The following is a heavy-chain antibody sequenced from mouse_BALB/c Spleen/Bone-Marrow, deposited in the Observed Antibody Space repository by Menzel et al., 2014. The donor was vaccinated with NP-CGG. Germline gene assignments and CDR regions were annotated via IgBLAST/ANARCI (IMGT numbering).Heavy chain of an antibody. V-gene: IGHV1S81*02. J-gene: IGHJ2*01. Sequence: QVQLQQSGAELVKPGASVKLSCKASGYTFTSYWMHWVKQRPGQGLEWIGEIDPSTGRTDYNKKFKSQATLTVDKSSGTAYLHLSSLTSEDSAVYYCARINGYAYWGQGTTLTVSS. D-gene: IGHD2-2*01. CDR3: ARINGYAY. CDR2: IDPSTGRT. CDR1: GYTFTSYW.